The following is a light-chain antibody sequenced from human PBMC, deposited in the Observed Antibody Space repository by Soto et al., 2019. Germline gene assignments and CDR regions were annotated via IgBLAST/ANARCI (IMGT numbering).Light chain of an antibody. CDR1: HSVSSSY. Sequence: EIVLTQSPGTLSLSPGERATLSCRASHSVSSSYLAWYQQKPGQAPRLLIYGASSRATGTPDRFRGSWSGTDFTLSISRLEPEDFAVYYCQQYGGSPPITFGQGTRLEIK. CDR2: GAS. V-gene: IGKV3-20*01. J-gene: IGKJ5*01. CDR3: QQYGGSPPIT.